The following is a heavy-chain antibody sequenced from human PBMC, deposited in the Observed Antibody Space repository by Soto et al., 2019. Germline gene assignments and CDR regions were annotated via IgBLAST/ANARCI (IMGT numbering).Heavy chain of an antibody. CDR2: ISGSGGST. Sequence: PGGSLRLSCAASGFTFSSYAMGWVRQAPGKGLEWVSAISGSGGSTYYADSVKGRFTISRDNSKNTLYLQMNSLRAEDTAVYYCAKDQYSSSYYYYYYGMDVWGQGTTVTVSS. D-gene: IGHD6-13*01. CDR3: AKDQYSSSYYYYYYGMDV. V-gene: IGHV3-23*01. J-gene: IGHJ6*02. CDR1: GFTFSSYA.